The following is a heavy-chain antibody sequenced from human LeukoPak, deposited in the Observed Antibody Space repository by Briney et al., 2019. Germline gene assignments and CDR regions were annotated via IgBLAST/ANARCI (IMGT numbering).Heavy chain of an antibody. Sequence: GGSLRLSCAGSGITFSPYALTWVRQAPGKGLEWVSAIKGSSRTTYYADSTGTTYYAESVKGRFTISRDDSKNILYLQMNTLTAEDTAIYYCALALAHSSGWYVAAWGHWGQGALVTVSS. CDR3: ALALAHSSGWYVAAWGH. V-gene: IGHV3-23*01. CDR2: IKGSSRTT. CDR1: GITFSPYA. D-gene: IGHD6-19*01. J-gene: IGHJ4*02.